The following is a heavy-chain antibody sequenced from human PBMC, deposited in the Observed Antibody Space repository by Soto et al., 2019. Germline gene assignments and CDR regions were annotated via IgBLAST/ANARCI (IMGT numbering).Heavy chain of an antibody. Sequence: SVKVSCKASGYTFTSYGISWVRQAPGQGLEWMGRIIPILGIANYAQKFQGRVTITADKSTSTAYMELSSLRSEDTAVYYCARVLDTMVRGVNNWFDPWGQGTLVTVS. CDR1: GYTFTSYG. J-gene: IGHJ5*02. D-gene: IGHD3-10*01. V-gene: IGHV1-69*04. CDR3: ARVLDTMVRGVNNWFDP. CDR2: IIPILGIA.